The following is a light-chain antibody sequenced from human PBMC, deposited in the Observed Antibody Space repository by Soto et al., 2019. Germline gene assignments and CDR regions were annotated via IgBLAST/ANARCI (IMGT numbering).Light chain of an antibody. CDR1: QTLRNK. J-gene: IGKJ3*01. CDR3: QQHNAWPLA. Sequence: IVLTQSPGTLSVSQGERDILSCRASQTLRNKLAWYQQKPGQAPRPLNHGGFTRATGIPARFSGSGTGTEFTLTINSLHAEDFAIYYCQQHNAWPLAFGPGTKLDLK. CDR2: GGF. V-gene: IGKV3-15*01.